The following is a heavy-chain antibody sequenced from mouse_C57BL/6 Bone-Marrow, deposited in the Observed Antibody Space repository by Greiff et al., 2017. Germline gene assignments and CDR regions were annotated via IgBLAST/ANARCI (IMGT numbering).Heavy chain of an antibody. D-gene: IGHD2-1*01. CDR3: TTGNYGPWFAY. CDR2: IDPENGDT. CDR1: GFNIKDDY. Sequence: EVQLQQSGAELVRPGASVKLSCTASGFNIKDDYMHWVKQRPEQGLEWIGWIDPENGDTEYASKFQGKATITAHTSSNTAYLQLSSLTSEDTAVYYCTTGNYGPWFAYGGQGTLVTVSA. J-gene: IGHJ3*01. V-gene: IGHV14-4*01.